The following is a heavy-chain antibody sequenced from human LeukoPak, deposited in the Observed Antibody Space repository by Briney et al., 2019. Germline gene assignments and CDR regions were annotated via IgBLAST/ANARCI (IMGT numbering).Heavy chain of an antibody. CDR1: GFIFSSYE. CDR3: ARNRGDI. Sequence: GGSLRLSCAASGFIFSSYEMNWVRQAPGKGLEWVSYISSGGSTIYYADSVKGRFTISRDDAKNSVFLQMNSLRAEDTAVYYCARNRGDIWGQGTMVIVSS. D-gene: IGHD3-16*01. CDR2: ISSGGSTI. J-gene: IGHJ3*02. V-gene: IGHV3-48*03.